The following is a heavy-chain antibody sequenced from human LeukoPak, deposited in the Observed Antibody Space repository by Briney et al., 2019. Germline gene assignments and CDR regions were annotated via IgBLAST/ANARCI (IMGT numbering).Heavy chain of an antibody. D-gene: IGHD2/OR15-2a*01. CDR2: IYTSGST. Sequence: SQTLSLTCTVSGGSISSGSYYWRWLRQPAGKGLEWIGRIYTSGSTNYNPSLKTRVTISVDTSKNQFSLKLSSVTAADTAVYYCAREILYFDYWGQGTLVTVSS. J-gene: IGHJ4*02. CDR1: GGSISSGSYY. V-gene: IGHV4-61*02. CDR3: AREILYFDY.